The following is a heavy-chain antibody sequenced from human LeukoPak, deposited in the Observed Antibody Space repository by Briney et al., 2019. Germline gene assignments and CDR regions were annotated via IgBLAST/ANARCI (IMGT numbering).Heavy chain of an antibody. J-gene: IGHJ4*02. CDR3: ASGFWSGYYNL. Sequence: RPSETLSLTCTVSGGSLDSGNFYWSWIRQSAGMGLEWIGRIYPTGSTNYNPSLKSRVTISVDTSKNQFSLYLSSVTAADTAVYYCASGFWSGYYNLWGQGTLVTVSS. CDR2: IYPTGST. V-gene: IGHV4-61*02. CDR1: GGSLDSGNFY. D-gene: IGHD3-3*01.